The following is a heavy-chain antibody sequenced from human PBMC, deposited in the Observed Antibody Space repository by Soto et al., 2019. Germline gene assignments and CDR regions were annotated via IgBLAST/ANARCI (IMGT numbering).Heavy chain of an antibody. CDR2: IYSGGST. Sequence: AGSLRLSCACWWVPVSINYMTVVRRTPGKGREWVSVIYSGGSTYYADSVKGRFTISRDNSKNTLYLQMNSLRAEDTAVYYCARSTSHSRADAFDIWGQRTMVPVSS. J-gene: IGHJ3*02. V-gene: IGHV3-53*01. CDR1: WVPVSINY. CDR3: ARSTSHSRADAFDI. D-gene: IGHD2-2*01.